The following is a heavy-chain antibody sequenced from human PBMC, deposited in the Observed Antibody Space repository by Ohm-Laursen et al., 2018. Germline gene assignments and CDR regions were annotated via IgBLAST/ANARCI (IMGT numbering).Heavy chain of an antibody. CDR3: ARSNDYGGPNWFDP. J-gene: IGHJ5*02. CDR2: IIPIFGTA. D-gene: IGHD4-23*01. V-gene: IGHV1-69*01. Sequence: SSVKVSCKASGGTFSSYAISWVRQAPGQGLEWMGGIIPIFGTANYAQKFQGRVTITADESTSTAYMELSSLRSEDTAVYYRARSNDYGGPNWFDPWGQGTLVTVSS. CDR1: GGTFSSYA.